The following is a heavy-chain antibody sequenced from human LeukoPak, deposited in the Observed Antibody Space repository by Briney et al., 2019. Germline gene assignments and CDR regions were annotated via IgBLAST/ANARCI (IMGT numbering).Heavy chain of an antibody. CDR1: GYSFTSYW. J-gene: IGHJ6*03. CDR2: IYPGDSDT. CDR3: ARVGIVVVPAAIAYCYYYMDV. Sequence: PGESLKISCKGSGYSFTSYWIGWVRQMPGKGLEWMGIIYPGDSDTRYSPSFQGQVTISADKSISTAYLQWSSLKASDTAMYYCARVGIVVVPAAIAYCYYYMDVWGKGTTVTVSS. D-gene: IGHD2-2*03. V-gene: IGHV5-51*01.